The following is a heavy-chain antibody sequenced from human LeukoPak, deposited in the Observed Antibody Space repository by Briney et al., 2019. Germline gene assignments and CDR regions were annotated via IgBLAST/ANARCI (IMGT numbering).Heavy chain of an antibody. D-gene: IGHD2-15*01. J-gene: IGHJ5*02. CDR1: GGSISSGSYY. Sequence: SETLSLTCTVSGGSISSGSYYWGWIRQPPGKGLEWIASIHYYSGSTYYNPSLKSRVTISVDTSKIQVSLKLSSVTAADTAVYYCARDRGYCSGGRCYPNWFDPWGQGTLVTVSS. CDR2: IHYYSGST. CDR3: ARDRGYCSGGRCYPNWFDP. V-gene: IGHV4-39*02.